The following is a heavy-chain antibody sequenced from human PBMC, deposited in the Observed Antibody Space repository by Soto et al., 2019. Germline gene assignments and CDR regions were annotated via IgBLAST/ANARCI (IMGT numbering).Heavy chain of an antibody. V-gene: IGHV3-7*01. D-gene: IGHD1-26*01. CDR2: IKEDGSEK. Sequence: PGGSLRLSCSASGFTVGVYWVSWVRQAPAKGLEWVASIKEDGSEKYYVDSVKGRFTISRDNAKSSLSLQMNSLRADDTAVYYCARINSGIYYGHAFDIWGQGALVTVSS. CDR3: ARINSGIYYGHAFDI. J-gene: IGHJ3*02. CDR1: GFTVGVYW.